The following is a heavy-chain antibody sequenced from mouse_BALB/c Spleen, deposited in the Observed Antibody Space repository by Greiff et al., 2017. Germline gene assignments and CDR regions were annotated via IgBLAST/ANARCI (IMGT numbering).Heavy chain of an antibody. Sequence: VQLQQSGAELVKPGASVKLSCKASGYTFTSYYMYWVKQRPGQGLEWIGGINPSNGGTNFNEKFKSKATLTVDKSSSTAYMQLSSLTSEDSAVYYCTRSYYGSSLFFDYWGQGTTLTVSS. CDR1: GYTFTSYY. D-gene: IGHD1-1*01. V-gene: IGHV1S81*02. CDR2: INPSNGGT. CDR3: TRSYYGSSLFFDY. J-gene: IGHJ2*01.